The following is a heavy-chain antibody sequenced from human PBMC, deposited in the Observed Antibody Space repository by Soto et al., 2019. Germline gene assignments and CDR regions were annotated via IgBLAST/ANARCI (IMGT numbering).Heavy chain of an antibody. CDR2: INHSGST. V-gene: IGHV4-34*01. CDR1: GGSFSGYY. D-gene: IGHD3-3*01. Sequence: QVQLQQWGAGLLKPSETLSLTCAVYGGSFSGYYWSWIRQPPGKGLEWIGEINHSGSTNYNPSLKSRVTISVDTSKNQFSLKLSSVTAADTAVYYCASLGGTIFGVVITNFDYWGQGTLVTVSS. CDR3: ASLGGTIFGVVITNFDY. J-gene: IGHJ4*02.